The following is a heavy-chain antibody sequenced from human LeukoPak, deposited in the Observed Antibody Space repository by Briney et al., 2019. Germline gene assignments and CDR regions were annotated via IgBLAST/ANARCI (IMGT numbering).Heavy chain of an antibody. Sequence: SETLSLTCAVSGGSISSGDYSWSWIRQPPGKGLEWIGNIYHSGSTYYNPSLKSRVTISVDRSKNQFSLKLSSVTAADTAVYYCARGGYSYVPDYWGQGTLVTVSS. CDR3: ARGGYSYVPDY. J-gene: IGHJ4*02. D-gene: IGHD5-18*01. V-gene: IGHV4-30-2*01. CDR1: GGSISSGDYS. CDR2: IYHSGST.